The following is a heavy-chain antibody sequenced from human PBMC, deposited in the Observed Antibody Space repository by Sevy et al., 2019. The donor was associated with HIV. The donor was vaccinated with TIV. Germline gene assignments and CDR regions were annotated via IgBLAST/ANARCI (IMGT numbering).Heavy chain of an antibody. V-gene: IGHV3-30*02. J-gene: IGHJ3*02. CDR1: GFIFRDYG. D-gene: IGHD1-1*01. CDR3: AKESLGPGIKTEAFDI. CDR2: ITFDGRNK. Sequence: GGSLRLSCAASGFIFRDYGMHWVRQAPGKGLEWVTFITFDGRNKNYGDSVRGRFTISRDNAKNTLYVQMNSLRDEDTAVYYCAKESLGPGIKTEAFDIWGQGTMVTVSS.